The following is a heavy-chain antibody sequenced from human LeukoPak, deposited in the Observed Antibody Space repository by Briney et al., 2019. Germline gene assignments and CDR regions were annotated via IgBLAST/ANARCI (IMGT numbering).Heavy chain of an antibody. CDR1: GYNFTNYL. V-gene: IGHV5-51*01. J-gene: IGHJ4*02. D-gene: IGHD4-11*01. CDR3: ARSKSKPSFDY. CDR2: IYPGDSDP. Sequence: GESLTISCKGSGYNFTNYLIAWVRQMPGKGLDWMGFIYPGDSDPRYSPSFQGQVTISADKSISTAYLQWNSLKASDTAMYYCARSKSKPSFDYWGQATLVTVSS.